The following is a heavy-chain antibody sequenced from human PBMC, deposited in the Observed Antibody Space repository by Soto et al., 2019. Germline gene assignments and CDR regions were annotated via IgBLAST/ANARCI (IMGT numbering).Heavy chain of an antibody. V-gene: IGHV4-4*02. CDR2: IHRSGAT. Sequence: QVQLQESGPGLVKPSGTLSLTCDVSRGSMNSGHWWSWVRQPPGKGLEWVGHIHRSGATNYNPSLRSRVAISLDESKDQFSRKLNSVPAADPAVYSCVRGGLRWYFDFWGRCTLVTVSS. CDR1: RGSMNSGHW. J-gene: IGHJ2*01. CDR3: VRGGLRWYFDF. D-gene: IGHD3-16*01.